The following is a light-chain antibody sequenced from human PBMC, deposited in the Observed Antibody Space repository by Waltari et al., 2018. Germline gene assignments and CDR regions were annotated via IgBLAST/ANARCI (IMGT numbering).Light chain of an antibody. Sequence: DIQMTQSPSSLSASVGDRVTITCRASQSISSSLNWFQQKPGKAPKLLISTASSLQSGVPSRFSGSGSGTDFTLTISSLQPEDFATYYCQQYYSPLYTFGQGTKLDIK. CDR2: TAS. CDR1: QSISSS. V-gene: IGKV1-39*01. J-gene: IGKJ2*01. CDR3: QQYYSPLYT.